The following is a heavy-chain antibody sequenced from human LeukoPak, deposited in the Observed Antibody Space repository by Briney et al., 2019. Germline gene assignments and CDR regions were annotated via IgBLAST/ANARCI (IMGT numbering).Heavy chain of an antibody. CDR1: GFTFSSYG. J-gene: IGHJ6*02. Sequence: PGGSLRLSCAASGFTFSSYGMHWVRQAPGKGLEWVAVIWYDGSNKYYADSVKGRFTISRDNSKNTLYLQMNSLRAGDTAVYYCARDGLESLHYGMDVWGQGTTVTVSS. CDR3: ARDGLESLHYGMDV. D-gene: IGHD3-3*01. V-gene: IGHV3-33*01. CDR2: IWYDGSNK.